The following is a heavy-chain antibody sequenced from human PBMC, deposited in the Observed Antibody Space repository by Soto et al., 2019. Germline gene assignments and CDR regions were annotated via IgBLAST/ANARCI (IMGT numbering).Heavy chain of an antibody. CDR1: GDSISTYY. CDR3: ARDRYSHGLLAY. Sequence: NPSETVSLTCIVSGDSISTYYWSWIRQPPGQGLEWIGYIYYSGRTNYNPSLKSRVTISVDTSNNQFSLNLNSVTAADTAVYYCARDRYSHGLLAYWGQGILGTVSA. CDR2: IYYSGRT. V-gene: IGHV4-59*01. D-gene: IGHD6-13*01. J-gene: IGHJ4*02.